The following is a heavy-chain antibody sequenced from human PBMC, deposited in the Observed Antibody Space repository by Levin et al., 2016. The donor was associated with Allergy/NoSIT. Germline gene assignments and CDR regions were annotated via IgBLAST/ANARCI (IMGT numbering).Heavy chain of an antibody. J-gene: IGHJ4*02. CDR3: AAALTLDY. CDR2: VYRGGDET. CDR1: GFTLSDYY. V-gene: IGHV3-74*01. D-gene: IGHD3-9*01. Sequence: GGSLRLSCVTSGFTLSDYYIDWVRQAPGKGLEWVAGVYRGGDETHYADSVKGRFTISRDNAKNTLYLQMNSLRAEDTAVYYCAAALTLDYWGQGILVTVSS.